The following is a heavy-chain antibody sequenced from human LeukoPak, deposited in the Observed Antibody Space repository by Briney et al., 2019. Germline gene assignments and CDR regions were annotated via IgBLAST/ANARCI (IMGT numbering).Heavy chain of an antibody. J-gene: IGHJ4*02. CDR3: VSGEYNFGWNY. D-gene: IGHD5-18*01. Sequence: GGSLRLSCAASGFTFSSYAMSWVRQAPGKGLVWVSRINTDGSSTTYADAVKGRFTISRDNAKNTLFLQMNSLRAEDTAVYYCVSGEYNFGWNYWGQGTLVTVSS. V-gene: IGHV3-74*01. CDR1: GFTFSSYA. CDR2: INTDGSST.